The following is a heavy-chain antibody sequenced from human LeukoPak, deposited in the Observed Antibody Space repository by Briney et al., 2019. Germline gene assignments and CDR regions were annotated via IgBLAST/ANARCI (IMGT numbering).Heavy chain of an antibody. V-gene: IGHV3-30-3*01. CDR3: ARGPRAVTTDY. CDR2: ISYDGSNK. Sequence: GGSLRLSCAASGFTFSSYAMHWVRQAPGKGLEWVAVISYDGSNKYYADSVKGRFTISRDNSQNTLYLQMNSLRAEDTAVYYCARGPRAVTTDYWGQGTLVTVSS. D-gene: IGHD4-17*01. J-gene: IGHJ4*02. CDR1: GFTFSSYA.